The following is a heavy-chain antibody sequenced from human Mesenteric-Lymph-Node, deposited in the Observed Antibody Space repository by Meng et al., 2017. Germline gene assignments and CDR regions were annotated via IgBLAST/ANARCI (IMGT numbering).Heavy chain of an antibody. Sequence: SVKVSCKASEGTFSSYAISWVRQAPGQGLEWMGGIIPIFGTANYAQKFQGRVTITADKPTSTAYMELSSLRSDDSALYYCATLARQLPPFNYWGQGTGVTVSS. CDR2: IIPIFGTA. CDR3: ATLARQLPPFNY. D-gene: IGHD2-2*01. J-gene: IGHJ4*02. CDR1: EGTFSSYA. V-gene: IGHV1-69*06.